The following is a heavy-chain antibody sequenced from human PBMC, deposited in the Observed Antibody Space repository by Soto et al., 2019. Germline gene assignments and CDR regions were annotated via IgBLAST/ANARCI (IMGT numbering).Heavy chain of an antibody. CDR3: ARGTYTWFDP. V-gene: IGHV4-59*01. CDR1: GGSISSYF. CDR2: IYYSGST. Sequence: QVQLQESGPGLVKPSETLSLTCTVSGGSISSYFWSWIRQPPGKGLEWIGYIYYSGSTNYNPSLXSXVXIXXDTSKNQFSLKLTSVTAADTAVYYCARGTYTWFDPWGQGTLVTVSS. J-gene: IGHJ5*02.